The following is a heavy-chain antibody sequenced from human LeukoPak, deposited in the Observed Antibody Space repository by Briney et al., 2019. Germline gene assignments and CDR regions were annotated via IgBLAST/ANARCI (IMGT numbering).Heavy chain of an antibody. CDR2: TSYDEVNK. Sequence: PGGSLTLSCTASGFTFSNSAMHWVRQPPGKGLEWVAVTSYDEVNKYYADSVKGRFTISRDNSKNTLYLQMNSPGAEDTGVYYCAREWKWGQALDYWGQGTLVTVS. CDR3: AREWKWGQALDY. D-gene: IGHD1-26*01. CDR1: GFTFSNSA. J-gene: IGHJ4*02. V-gene: IGHV3-30-3*01.